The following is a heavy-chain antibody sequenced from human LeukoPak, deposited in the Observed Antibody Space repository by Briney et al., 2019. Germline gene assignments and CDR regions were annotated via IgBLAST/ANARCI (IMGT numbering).Heavy chain of an antibody. J-gene: IGHJ4*02. CDR2: TWYDESNK. CDR1: GFTFSIYG. Sequence: PGGSLRLSCAASGFTFSIYGMHWVRQAPGKGLEWVAVTWYDESNKYYADSVKGRFTISRDDSKTTLYLQMNSLRAEDTAVYYCARTYGSGSYSDYWGQGTLVTVSS. D-gene: IGHD3-10*01. V-gene: IGHV3-33*01. CDR3: ARTYGSGSYSDY.